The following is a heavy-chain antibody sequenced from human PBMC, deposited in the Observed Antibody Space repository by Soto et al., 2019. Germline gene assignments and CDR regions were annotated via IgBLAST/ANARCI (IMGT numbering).Heavy chain of an antibody. V-gene: IGHV1-69*12. CDR1: GGTIKTYT. D-gene: IGHD2-21*01. CDR2: FIPSFPAP. CDR3: ATGEVVPSFPNWLDT. J-gene: IGHJ5*02. Sequence: VQFVQSGAELKKPGSSVRVSCRASGGTIKTYTLSWVRQAPGQGLEWMGAFIPSFPAPNFAQRFKGRLTLPADESTNTGFMELSGLRPEATALYFCATGEVVPSFPNWLDTWGQGTHVIVSS.